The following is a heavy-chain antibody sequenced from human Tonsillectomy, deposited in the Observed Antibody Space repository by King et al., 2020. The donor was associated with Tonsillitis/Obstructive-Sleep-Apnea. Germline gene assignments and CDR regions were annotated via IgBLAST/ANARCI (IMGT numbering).Heavy chain of an antibody. V-gene: IGHV4-59*01. J-gene: IGHJ3*02. Sequence: VQLQESGPGLVKPSETLSLTCTVSGGSISSYYWSWIRQPPGKGLEWIGDIYYSGSTNYNPSLKSRVTISVDTSKNQFSLKLSSVTAADTAVYYCARSPPYYDYIWRPLNGAFDIWGQGTMVTVSS. D-gene: IGHD3-16*01. CDR2: IYYSGST. CDR3: ARSPPYYDYIWRPLNGAFDI. CDR1: GGSISSYY.